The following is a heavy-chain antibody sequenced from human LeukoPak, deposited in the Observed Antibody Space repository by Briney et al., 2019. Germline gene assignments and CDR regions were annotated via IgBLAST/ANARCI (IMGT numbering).Heavy chain of an antibody. Sequence: SETLSPTCTVSGGSFSSGSYYRSWIRQPPGKGLEWIGYIYYSGSTNYNPSLKSRVTISVDTSKNQFSLKLSSVTAADTAVYYCARVGDSYSSGWYDAPYYFDYWGQGTLVTVSS. J-gene: IGHJ4*02. CDR3: ARVGDSYSSGWYDAPYYFDY. V-gene: IGHV4-61*01. CDR2: IYYSGST. D-gene: IGHD6-19*01. CDR1: GGSFSSGSYY.